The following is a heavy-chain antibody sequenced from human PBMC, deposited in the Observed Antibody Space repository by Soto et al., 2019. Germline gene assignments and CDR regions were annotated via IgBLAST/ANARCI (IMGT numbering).Heavy chain of an antibody. CDR1: RYTFPNYG. V-gene: IGHV1-18*01. J-gene: IGHJ4*02. Sequence: QVQLVQSGAEVKNPGASVRVSCTASRYTFPNYGLTWGSQAPGQGPEWLGGIRLHNGETHYAPNFRGRVTMTTDTSTSTAYMELRGLRSDDTAMYYCATSLGPSGWFDYWGQGNPVTVSS. CDR3: ATSLGPSGWFDY. CDR2: IRLHNGET. D-gene: IGHD6-19*01.